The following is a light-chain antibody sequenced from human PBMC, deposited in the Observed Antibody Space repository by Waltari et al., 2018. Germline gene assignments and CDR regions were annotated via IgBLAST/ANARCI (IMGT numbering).Light chain of an antibody. Sequence: DIQMTQSPSSLSASVGARITISCRANQTINKFLNWYQQKGSKAPKLLIFSASSLQSGVPLSFSGSGSGTDFTLTISSLQPEDFATYYCQQTYSIPYTFGQGTNLEI. CDR2: SAS. J-gene: IGKJ2*01. CDR1: QTINKF. V-gene: IGKV1-39*01. CDR3: QQTYSIPYT.